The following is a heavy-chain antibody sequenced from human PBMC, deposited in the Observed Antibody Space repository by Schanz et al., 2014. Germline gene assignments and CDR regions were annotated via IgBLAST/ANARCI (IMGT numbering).Heavy chain of an antibody. Sequence: DVQLLESGGGLVQPGESLRLSCAASGFTFTTYAMGWVRQTPGKGLEWVSTLSGSGAGTFYADSVKGRFTISRDNSENTLYLQMNSLRAEDTAVYYCAKQHGVIQQVSDYWGQGTLDTVSS. D-gene: IGHD3-22*01. CDR1: GFTFTTYA. CDR2: LSGSGAGT. CDR3: AKQHGVIQQVSDY. V-gene: IGHV3-23*01. J-gene: IGHJ4*02.